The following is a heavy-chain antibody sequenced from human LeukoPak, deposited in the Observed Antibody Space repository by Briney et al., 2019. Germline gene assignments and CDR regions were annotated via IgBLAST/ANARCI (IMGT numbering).Heavy chain of an antibody. D-gene: IGHD5-18*01. Sequence: PSETLSLTCAVYGGSFSGYYWSWIRQPPGKGLEWIGEINHSGSTNYNPSLKSRVTISVDTSKDQFSLKLSSVTAADTAVYYCAAGGYSYGQTVDYWGQGTLVTVSS. V-gene: IGHV4-34*01. J-gene: IGHJ4*02. CDR2: INHSGST. CDR1: GGSFSGYY. CDR3: AAGGYSYGQTVDY.